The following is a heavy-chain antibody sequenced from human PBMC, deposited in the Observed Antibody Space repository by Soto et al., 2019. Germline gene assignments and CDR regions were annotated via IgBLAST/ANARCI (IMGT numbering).Heavy chain of an antibody. CDR2: IYWDDDK. Sequence: SGPTLVNPTQTLTLTCTFSGFSLSTSGVGVGWIRQPPGKALEWLALIYWDDDKRYSPSLKSRLTITKDTSKNQVVLTMTNMDPVDTATYYCARSSRFELPFNYPYGMDVWGQGNMVTVSS. J-gene: IGHJ6*02. V-gene: IGHV2-5*02. D-gene: IGHD2-21*01. CDR1: GFSLSTSGVG. CDR3: ARSSRFELPFNYPYGMDV.